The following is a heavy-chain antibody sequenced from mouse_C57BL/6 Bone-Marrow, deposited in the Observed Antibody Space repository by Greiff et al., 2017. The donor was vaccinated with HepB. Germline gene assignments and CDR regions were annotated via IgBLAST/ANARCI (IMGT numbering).Heavy chain of an antibody. Sequence: VQLQQSGAELVRPGASVKLSCTASGFNIKDDYMHWVKQRPEQGLEWIGWIDPENGDTEYASKFQGKATITADTSSNTAYLQLSSLTSEDTAVYYCTTGDGGYFDNWGQGTTLTVSS. D-gene: IGHD1-1*02. CDR2: IDPENGDT. J-gene: IGHJ2*01. V-gene: IGHV14-4*01. CDR3: TTGDGGYFDN. CDR1: GFNIKDDY.